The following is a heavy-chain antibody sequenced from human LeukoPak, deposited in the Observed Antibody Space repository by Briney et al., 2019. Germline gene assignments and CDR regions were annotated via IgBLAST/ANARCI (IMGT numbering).Heavy chain of an antibody. CDR3: ATSMRGSSWYDY. CDR2: IGWNRGSI. V-gene: IGHV3-9*01. D-gene: IGHD6-13*01. J-gene: IGHJ4*02. Sequence: PGGSLRLSCAASGFTFDDYAMHWVRQAQGKGLEWVSGIGWNRGSIGYADSVKGRFTISRDNAKNSLYLQMNSLRAEDTALYYCATSMRGSSWYDYWGQGTLVTVSS. CDR1: GFTFDDYA.